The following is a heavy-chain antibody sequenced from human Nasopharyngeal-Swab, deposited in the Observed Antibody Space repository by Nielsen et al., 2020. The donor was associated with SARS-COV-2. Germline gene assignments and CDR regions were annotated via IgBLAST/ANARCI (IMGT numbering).Heavy chain of an antibody. CDR1: GFTFSSYA. J-gene: IGHJ4*02. V-gene: IGHV3-30-3*01. D-gene: IGHD3-10*01. CDR3: ARGGVWFGELGLDY. Sequence: GGSLRLSCAASGFTFSSYAMHWVRQAPGKGLEWVAVISYDGSNKYYADSVKGRFTISRDNSKNTLYLQMNSLRAEDTAAYYCARGGVWFGELGLDYWGQGTLVTVSS. CDR2: ISYDGSNK.